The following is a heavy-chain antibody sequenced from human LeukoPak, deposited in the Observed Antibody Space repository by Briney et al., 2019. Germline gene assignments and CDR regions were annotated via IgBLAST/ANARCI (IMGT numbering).Heavy chain of an antibody. D-gene: IGHD4-11*01. CDR3: AREPTVTTFDY. Sequence: GRSLRLSCAAYGFTFSSYAMHWVRQAPGKGLEWVAVISYDGSNKYYADSVKGRFTISRDNSKNTLYLQMNSLRAEDTAVYYCAREPTVTTFDYWGQGTLVTVSS. CDR1: GFTFSSYA. J-gene: IGHJ4*02. CDR2: ISYDGSNK. V-gene: IGHV3-30-3*01.